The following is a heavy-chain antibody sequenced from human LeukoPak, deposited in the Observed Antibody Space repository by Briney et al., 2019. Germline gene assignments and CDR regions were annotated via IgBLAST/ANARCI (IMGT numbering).Heavy chain of an antibody. V-gene: IGHV4-4*07. CDR2: IYNSGST. CDR1: GGSISSYY. CDR3: ARYGYSSSAFDY. D-gene: IGHD6-13*01. Sequence: PSETLSLTCTVSGGSISSYYLSWVRQPAGKGLEWIGRIYNSGSTNYKPSITSRVTMSVDTSKNQLSLNLSSVTAADTALYYCARYGYSSSAFDYWGQGTLVTVSS. J-gene: IGHJ4*02.